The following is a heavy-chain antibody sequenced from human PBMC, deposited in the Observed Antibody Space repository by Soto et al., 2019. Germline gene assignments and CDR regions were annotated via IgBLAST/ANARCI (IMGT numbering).Heavy chain of an antibody. V-gene: IGHV1-69*13. CDR3: ARNSYAVGSFDY. CDR2: IIPIFGTA. CDR1: GGTFSSYA. D-gene: IGHD2-15*01. Sequence: SVKVSCKASGGTFSSYAISWVRQAPGQGLEWMGGIIPIFGTANYAQKFQGRVTITADESTSTAYMELGSLRSEDTAVYYCARNSYAVGSFDYWGQGTLVTVSS. J-gene: IGHJ4*02.